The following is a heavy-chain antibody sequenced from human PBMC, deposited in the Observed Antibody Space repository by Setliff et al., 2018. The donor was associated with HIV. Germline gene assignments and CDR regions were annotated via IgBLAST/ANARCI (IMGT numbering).Heavy chain of an antibody. V-gene: IGHV4-34*01. CDR2: LNDSGST. D-gene: IGHD5-18*01. CDR1: GGSFSDYH. Sequence: SETLSLTCAVYGGSFSDYHWSWIRQAPRKRLEWIGELNDSGSTYYNPPLKSRVTISVDTLKNQFSMKLSSVTAADTAVYYCARGNGYSYGLMSAFDIWGQGTMVTVSS. CDR3: ARGNGYSYGLMSAFDI. J-gene: IGHJ3*02.